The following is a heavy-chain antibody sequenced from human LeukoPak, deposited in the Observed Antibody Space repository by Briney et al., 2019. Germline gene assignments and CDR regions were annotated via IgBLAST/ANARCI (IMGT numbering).Heavy chain of an antibody. V-gene: IGHV3-23*01. CDR1: GFTFSLYV. CDR3: AKRGVTMIVDNFDY. J-gene: IGHJ4*02. Sequence: GGSLRLSCTASGFTFSLYVMTWVRQAPGKGLEWVSGISGGGISTYYADSVKGRFTISRDNSKNTLYLQMNSLRAEDTAVYYCAKRGVTMIVDNFDYWGQGTLVTVSS. D-gene: IGHD3-22*01. CDR2: ISGGGIST.